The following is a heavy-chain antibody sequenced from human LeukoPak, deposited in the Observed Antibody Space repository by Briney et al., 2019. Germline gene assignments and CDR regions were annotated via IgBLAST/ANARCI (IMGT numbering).Heavy chain of an antibody. V-gene: IGHV3-11*04. CDR2: ITTSGDSM. D-gene: IGHD3-10*01. Sequence: GGSLRLSCEASGVTFSDYYMSWIRQAPGKGLEWVSNITTSGDSMHYADSVKGRFTISRDNAKNSLYLQMNSLRAEDTAVYYCARDTFYYGSGSYGPNYYYMDVWGKGTTVTISS. CDR3: ARDTFYYGSGSYGPNYYYMDV. CDR1: GVTFSDYY. J-gene: IGHJ6*03.